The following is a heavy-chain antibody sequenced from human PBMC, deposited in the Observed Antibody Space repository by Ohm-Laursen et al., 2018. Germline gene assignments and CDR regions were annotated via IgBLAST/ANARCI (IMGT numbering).Heavy chain of an antibody. J-gene: IGHJ4*02. CDR2: IYTSGST. Sequence: TLSLTCTVSGGSISSYYWSWIRQPAGKGLEWIGRIYTSGSTNYNPSLKSRVTISVDTSKNQFSLKLSSVTAADTAVYYCARHPVGSSSGWSPFDYWGQGTLVTVSS. CDR3: ARHPVGSSSGWSPFDY. D-gene: IGHD6-19*01. CDR1: GGSISSYY. V-gene: IGHV4-4*07.